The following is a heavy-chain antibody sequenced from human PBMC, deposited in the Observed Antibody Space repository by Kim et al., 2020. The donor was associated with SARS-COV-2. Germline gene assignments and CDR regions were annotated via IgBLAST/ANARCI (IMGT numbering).Heavy chain of an antibody. V-gene: IGHV1-18*01. CDR1: GYTFTSYG. CDR3: ASDPQIVVVPAANLLSYYYYYGMDV. CDR2: ISAYNGNT. J-gene: IGHJ6*02. Sequence: ASVKVSCKASGYTFTSYGISWVRQAPGQGLEWMGWISAYNGNTNYAQKLQGRVTMTTDTSTSTAYMELRSLRSDDTAVYYCASDPQIVVVPAANLLSYYYYYGMDVWGQGTTVTVSS. D-gene: IGHD2-2*01.